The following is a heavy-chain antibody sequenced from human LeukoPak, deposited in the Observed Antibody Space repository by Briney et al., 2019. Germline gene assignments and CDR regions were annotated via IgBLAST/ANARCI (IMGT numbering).Heavy chain of an antibody. V-gene: IGHV3-66*01. Sequence: GGSLRLSCAASGFTVSSTYMSWVRQAPGKGLEWVSVLYSGGSTYYADSVKGRLTISRDNSKNTLYLQMNNLRAEDTAVYYCATLRTDRTSYYFDYWGQGTLVTVSS. CDR1: GFTVSSTY. CDR2: LYSGGST. CDR3: ATLRTDRTSYYFDY. J-gene: IGHJ4*02.